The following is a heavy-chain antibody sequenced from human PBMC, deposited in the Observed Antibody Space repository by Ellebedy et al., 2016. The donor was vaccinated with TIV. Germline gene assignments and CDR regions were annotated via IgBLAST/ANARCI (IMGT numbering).Heavy chain of an antibody. Sequence: GSLRLSCTVSGGSMSNNYWSWVRQAPGEGLEWIGYIHYTGTTNFDPSLKSRLTMSVDTSKNQFSLKVTSVTAADTAVYYCARLAMLARLQNYGYHSMDVWGQGTTVIVSS. CDR3: ARLAMLARLQNYGYHSMDV. J-gene: IGHJ6*02. CDR1: GGSMSNNY. CDR2: IHYTGTT. V-gene: IGHV4-59*08. D-gene: IGHD3-10*01.